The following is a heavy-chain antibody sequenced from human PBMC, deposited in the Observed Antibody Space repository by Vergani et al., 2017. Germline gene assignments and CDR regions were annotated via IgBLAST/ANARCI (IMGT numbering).Heavy chain of an antibody. CDR2: ISSSGSTI. CDR3: ARDTAYCSGGSCYSNYYYYYMDV. V-gene: IGHV3-11*01. CDR1: GFTFSDYY. Sequence: QVQLVESGGGLVKPGGSLRLSCAASGFTFSDYYMSRIRQAPGKGLEWVSYISSSGSTIYYADSVKGRFTISRDNAKNSLYLQMNSLRAEDTAVYYCARDTAYCSGGSCYSNYYYYYMDVWGKGTTVTVSS. D-gene: IGHD2-15*01. J-gene: IGHJ6*03.